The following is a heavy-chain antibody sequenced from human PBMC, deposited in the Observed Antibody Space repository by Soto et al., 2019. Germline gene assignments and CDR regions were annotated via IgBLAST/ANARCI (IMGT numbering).Heavy chain of an antibody. J-gene: IGHJ3*02. CDR2: ISYDGSNK. V-gene: IGHV3-30*18. Sequence: GGSLRLSCAASGFTFSSYGMHWVRQAPGKGLEWVAVISYDGSNKYYADSVKGRFTISRDNSKNTLYLQMNSLRAEDTAVYYCAKYVSDVDAFDIWGQGTMVTVSS. CDR3: AKYVSDVDAFDI. D-gene: IGHD2-8*01. CDR1: GFTFSSYG.